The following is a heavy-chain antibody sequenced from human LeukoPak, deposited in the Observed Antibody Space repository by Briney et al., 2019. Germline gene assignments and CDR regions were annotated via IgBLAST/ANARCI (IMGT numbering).Heavy chain of an antibody. J-gene: IGHJ5*02. CDR1: GYTFTGYY. Sequence: ASVKVSCKASGYTFTGYYMHWVRQAPGQGLEWMGLINPTGGSTGYAQKFQGRVTMTRDMSTSTDYMELRSLRSDDTAVYYCARVWESAFGNWFDPWGQGTLVTVSS. V-gene: IGHV1-46*01. CDR3: ARVWESAFGNWFDP. D-gene: IGHD1-26*01. CDR2: INPTGGST.